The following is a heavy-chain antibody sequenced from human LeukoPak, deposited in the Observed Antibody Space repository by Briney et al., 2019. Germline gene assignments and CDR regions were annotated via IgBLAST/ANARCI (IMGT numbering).Heavy chain of an antibody. J-gene: IGHJ4*02. CDR1: RYTFTSYD. CDR3: AREGPYSRPFDY. CDR2: MNPNSGNT. D-gene: IGHD5-18*01. V-gene: IGHV1-8*01. Sequence: GASVNVSCKSSRYTFTSYDINWVRQATGQGLEWMGWMNPNSGNTGYAQKFQGRVTMTRNTSISTAYMELSSLRSEDTAVYYCAREGPYSRPFDYWGQGTLVTVSS.